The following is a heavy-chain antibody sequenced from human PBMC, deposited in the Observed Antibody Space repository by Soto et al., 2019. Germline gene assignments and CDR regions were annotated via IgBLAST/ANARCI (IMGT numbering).Heavy chain of an antibody. D-gene: IGHD1-1*01. V-gene: IGHV3-30*18. Sequence: QVQLVESGGGVVQPGRSLRLSCAASGFIFSTYGMHWVRQAPGKGLEWVAVISFDGRNKYYADSVRGRFTISRDNSKNTRHLQMNSLRGEETAVYYCAKDTATSRTTYYLYGMDVWGQGTTVTVSS. CDR2: ISFDGRNK. J-gene: IGHJ6*02. CDR3: AKDTATSRTTYYLYGMDV. CDR1: GFIFSTYG.